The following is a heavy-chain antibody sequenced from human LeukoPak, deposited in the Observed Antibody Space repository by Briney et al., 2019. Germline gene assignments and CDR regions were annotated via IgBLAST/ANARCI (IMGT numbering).Heavy chain of an antibody. CDR2: INEDGSKK. CDR1: GLTLSSYW. V-gene: IGHV3-7*01. D-gene: IGHD3-10*01. CDR3: ARDQITMVRGVIHY. J-gene: IGHJ4*02. Sequence: GGSLRLSCAASGLTLSSYWMSWVRQAPGMGLEWVANINEDGSKKFYVDSVKGRFTISRDNAKNSLYLQMNSLRAEDTAVYYCARDQITMVRGVIHYWGQGTLVTVSS.